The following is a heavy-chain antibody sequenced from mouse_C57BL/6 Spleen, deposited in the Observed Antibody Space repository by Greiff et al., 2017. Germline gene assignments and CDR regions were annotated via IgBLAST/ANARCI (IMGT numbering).Heavy chain of an antibody. D-gene: IGHD1-1*01. V-gene: IGHV1-76*01. CDR1: GYTFTDYY. CDR3: ARRGGSSYVWFAY. CDR2: IYPGSGNT. Sequence: VQLQESGAELVRPGASVKLSCKASGYTFTDYYINWVKQRPGQGLEWIARIYPGSGNTYYNEKFKGKATLTAEKSSSTAYMQLSSLTSEDSAVYFCARRGGSSYVWFAYWGQGTLVTVSA. J-gene: IGHJ3*01.